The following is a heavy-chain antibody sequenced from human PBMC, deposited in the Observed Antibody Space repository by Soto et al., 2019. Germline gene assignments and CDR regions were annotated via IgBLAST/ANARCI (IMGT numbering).Heavy chain of an antibody. CDR3: ASYYGILTGYTCDP. J-gene: IGHJ5*02. Sequence: VQLPESSPDLVEPAGTLSLTCAVSRGSITSNWWSWVRQPPGKGLEWVGEIDHSGLTRYNPSLKSRVTMSVVKSKNQLSLKVHGVTAADTAVYYCASYYGILTGYTCDPWGQGTLVTVS. D-gene: IGHD3-9*01. V-gene: IGHV4-4*02. CDR1: RGSITSNW. CDR2: IDHSGLT.